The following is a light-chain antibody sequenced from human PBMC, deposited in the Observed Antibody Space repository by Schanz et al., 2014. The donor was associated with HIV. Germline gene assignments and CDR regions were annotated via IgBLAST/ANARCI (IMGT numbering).Light chain of an antibody. J-gene: IGLJ2*01. CDR2: DVS. CDR3: SSYTGSSSVI. CDR1: SSDVGGYNY. Sequence: QSALTQPASVSGSPGQSITISCTGTSSDVGGYNYVSWYQQHPGKAPKLMIYDVSTRPSGVSNRFSGSKSGNTASLTISGLQAEDEADYYCSSYTGSSSVILGGGTKLTVL. V-gene: IGLV2-14*03.